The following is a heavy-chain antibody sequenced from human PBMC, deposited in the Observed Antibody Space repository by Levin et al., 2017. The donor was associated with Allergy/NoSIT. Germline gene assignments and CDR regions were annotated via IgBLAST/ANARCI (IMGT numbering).Heavy chain of an antibody. J-gene: IGHJ4*02. CDR2: ISGSVGST. Sequence: GESLKISCAASGFTFSSYAMTWVRQAPGKGLEWVSGISGSVGSTYYADSVKGRFTISRDISKNTLYLQMNRLRADDTAVYYCAKSFGSGSSYDYWGQGTLVTVSS. CDR1: GFTFSSYA. D-gene: IGHD3-10*01. CDR3: AKSFGSGSSYDY. V-gene: IGHV3-23*01.